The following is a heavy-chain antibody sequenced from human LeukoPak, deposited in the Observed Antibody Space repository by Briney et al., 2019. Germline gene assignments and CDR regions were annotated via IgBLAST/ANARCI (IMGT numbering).Heavy chain of an antibody. J-gene: IGHJ5*02. Sequence: ASVNVSCKASGYTFTSYGISWVRQAPGQGLEWMGWISAYNGNTNYAQKLQGRVTMTTDTSTSTAYMELRSLRSDDTAVYYCARGPYYYDSPTGWFDPWGQGTLVTVSS. D-gene: IGHD3-22*01. V-gene: IGHV1-18*01. CDR1: GYTFTSYG. CDR3: ARGPYYYDSPTGWFDP. CDR2: ISAYNGNT.